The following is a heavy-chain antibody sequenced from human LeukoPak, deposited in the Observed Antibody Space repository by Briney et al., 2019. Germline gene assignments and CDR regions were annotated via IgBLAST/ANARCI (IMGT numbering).Heavy chain of an antibody. CDR3: ARDNSVGDIAWWFDP. V-gene: IGHV1-24*01. D-gene: IGHD3-16*02. J-gene: IGHJ5*02. Sequence: ASVKVSCKVSGYTLTELSLHWVRQAPGKGLEWMGGFDPEDGETIYAQKFQGRVTMTEDTSTDTAYMELSSLRSEDTAVYYCARDNSVGDIAWWFDPWGQGTLVTVSS. CDR1: GYTLTELS. CDR2: FDPEDGET.